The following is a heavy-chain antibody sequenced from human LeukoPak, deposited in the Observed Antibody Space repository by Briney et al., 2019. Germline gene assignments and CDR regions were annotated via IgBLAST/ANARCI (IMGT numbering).Heavy chain of an antibody. CDR3: ARDAAGFNSSWEFDY. V-gene: IGHV4-59*01. J-gene: IGHJ4*02. CDR2: IHYSGAT. Sequence: KTSETLSLTCTVSGGSISSNYWGWIRQPPGKGLEWIGYIHYSGATNYNPSLKSRVTISADTSKNQFSLKLSSVTAADTAMYYCARDAAGFNSSWEFDYWGQGTLVTVSS. CDR1: GGSISSNY. D-gene: IGHD6-13*01.